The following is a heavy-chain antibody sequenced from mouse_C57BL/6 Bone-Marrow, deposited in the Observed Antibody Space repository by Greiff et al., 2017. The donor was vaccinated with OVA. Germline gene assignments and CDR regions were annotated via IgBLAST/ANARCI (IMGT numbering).Heavy chain of an antibody. D-gene: IGHD4-1*01. J-gene: IGHJ4*01. CDR2: IDPANGNT. CDR3: EGGTAYYAMDY. Sequence: EVQLQQSVAELVRPGASVKLSCTASGFNINNTYMHWVKQRPEQGLEWIGRIDPANGNTKYAPKFQGKATITADTSSNTAYLQLSSLTSEDTAIYYCEGGTAYYAMDYWGQGTSVTVSS. V-gene: IGHV14-3*01. CDR1: GFNINNTY.